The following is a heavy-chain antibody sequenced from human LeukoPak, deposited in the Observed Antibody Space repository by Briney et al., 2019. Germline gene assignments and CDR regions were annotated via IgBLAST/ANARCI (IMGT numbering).Heavy chain of an antibody. CDR2: IYPGDSDT. CDR3: ARHPTSLLGYYYGMDV. Sequence: GESLKIPCKGSGYSFTSYWIGWVRQMPGKGLEWMGIIYPGDSDTRYSPSFQGQVTISADKSISTAYLQWSSLKASDTAMYYCARHPTSLLGYYYGMDVWGQGTTVTVSS. CDR1: GYSFTSYW. D-gene: IGHD2-15*01. V-gene: IGHV5-51*01. J-gene: IGHJ6*02.